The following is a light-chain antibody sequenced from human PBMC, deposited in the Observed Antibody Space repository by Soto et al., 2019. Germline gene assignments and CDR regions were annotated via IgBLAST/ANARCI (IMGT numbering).Light chain of an antibody. V-gene: IGKV1-13*02. Sequence: AIQLTQSPSSLSASVGDRVTITCRASQDIRGALAWYQQKPGKAPKMLIYDVSTLESGVQLRFSGSSSGTDFTLTISSLQPVDFATYYCQQFNSYPITFGQGTRLEIK. CDR2: DVS. CDR1: QDIRGA. CDR3: QQFNSYPIT. J-gene: IGKJ5*01.